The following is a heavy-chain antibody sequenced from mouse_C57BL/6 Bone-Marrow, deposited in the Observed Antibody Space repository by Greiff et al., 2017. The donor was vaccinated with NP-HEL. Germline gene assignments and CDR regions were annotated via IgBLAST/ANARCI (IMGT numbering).Heavy chain of an antibody. CDR3: ARDTSPVAPGYWYFDV. D-gene: IGHD1-1*01. CDR1: GFTFSDYY. Sequence: DVKLVESEGGLVQPGSSMKLSCTASGFTFSDYYMAWVRQVPEKGLEWVANINYDGSSTYYLDSLKSRFIISRDNAKNILYLQMSSLKSEETATYYGARDTSPVAPGYWYFDVWGTGTTVTVSS. J-gene: IGHJ1*03. CDR2: INYDGSST. V-gene: IGHV5-16*01.